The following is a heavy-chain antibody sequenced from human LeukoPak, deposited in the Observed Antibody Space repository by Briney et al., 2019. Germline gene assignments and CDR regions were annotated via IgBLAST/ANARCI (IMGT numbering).Heavy chain of an antibody. CDR1: GFTFSSYD. D-gene: IGHD2-2*02. V-gene: IGHV3-13*01. CDR3: ARGGCSSTSCYTGDYYYYGMGV. CDR2: IGTAGDT. Sequence: PGGSLRLSCAASGFTFSSYDMHWVRQATGKGLEWVSAIGTAGDTYYPGSVKGRFTISRENAKNSLYLQMNSLRAGDTAVYYCARGGCSSTSCYTGDYYYYGMGVWGQGTTVTVSS. J-gene: IGHJ6*02.